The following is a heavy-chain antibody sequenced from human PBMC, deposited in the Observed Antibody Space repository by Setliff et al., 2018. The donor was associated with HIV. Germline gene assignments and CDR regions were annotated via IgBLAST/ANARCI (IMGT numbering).Heavy chain of an antibody. D-gene: IGHD5-18*01. CDR1: GGSISGCY. CDR2: IYYRGST. CDR3: ARSVDTTLVPAYYFDY. J-gene: IGHJ4*02. V-gene: IGHV4-59*01. Sequence: PSETLSLTCTVSGGSISGCYWSWIRQPPGKGLEWIGYIYYRGSTDYNPSLKSRVTISIDTSKNQFSLKLSSVTAADTAVYYCARSVDTTLVPAYYFDYWGQGTLVTVSS.